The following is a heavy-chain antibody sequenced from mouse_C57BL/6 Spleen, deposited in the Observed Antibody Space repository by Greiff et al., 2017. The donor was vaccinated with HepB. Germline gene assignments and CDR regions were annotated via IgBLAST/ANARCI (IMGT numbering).Heavy chain of an antibody. CDR2: IRSKSNNYAT. CDR1: GFSFNTYA. Sequence: EVNVVESGGGLVQPKGSLKLSCAASGFSFNTYAMNWVRQAPGKGLEWVARIRSKSNNYATYYADSVKDRFTISRDDSEIMLYLQMNNLKTEEKAMYYCVSKNWAWFAYWGQGTLVTVSA. V-gene: IGHV10-1*01. CDR3: VSKNWAWFAY. J-gene: IGHJ3*01. D-gene: IGHD4-1*01.